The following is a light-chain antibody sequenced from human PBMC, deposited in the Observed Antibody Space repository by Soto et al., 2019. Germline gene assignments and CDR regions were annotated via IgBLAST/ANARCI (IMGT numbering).Light chain of an antibody. Sequence: DIQMTQSPSSLSASIGDRVNITCRASQSIISYLNWYQQKPGKAPKLLIYAASSLQSGVPSRFSGAGSGTDFTLTISSLQPEDFATYYCQQYYSYPRTFGQGTKVEIK. J-gene: IGKJ1*01. V-gene: IGKV1-39*01. CDR2: AAS. CDR1: QSIISY. CDR3: QQYYSYPRT.